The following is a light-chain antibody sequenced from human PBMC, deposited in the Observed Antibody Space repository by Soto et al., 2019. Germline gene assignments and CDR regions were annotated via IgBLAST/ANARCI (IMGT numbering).Light chain of an antibody. CDR1: QRITTY. Sequence: IQMTQSPSSLSASVGDRVTITCRASQRITTYLNWYQQKPGEAPKLLISTSGTLQRGVPSRFSGIWSGTDFSLTITALRPEDFATYFCQQTYSTPYTFGQGTKLEIK. V-gene: IGKV1-39*01. CDR3: QQTYSTPYT. J-gene: IGKJ2*01. CDR2: TSG.